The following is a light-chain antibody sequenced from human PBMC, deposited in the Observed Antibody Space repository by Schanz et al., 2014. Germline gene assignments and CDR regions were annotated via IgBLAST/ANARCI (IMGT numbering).Light chain of an antibody. J-gene: IGKJ3*01. Sequence: AIQMTQSPSSLSASVGDRVTITCRASQGIRNDLGWYQQKPGKAPKLLIYAASSLQSGVPSRFSGSGSGTDFTLTISSLQPEDFATYYCQHYNTYVFTFGPGTKVDIK. CDR1: QGIRND. CDR3: QHYNTYVFT. CDR2: AAS. V-gene: IGKV1-6*01.